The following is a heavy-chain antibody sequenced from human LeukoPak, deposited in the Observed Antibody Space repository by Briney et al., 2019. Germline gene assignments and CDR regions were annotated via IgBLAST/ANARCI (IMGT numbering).Heavy chain of an antibody. V-gene: IGHV3-23*01. J-gene: IGHJ4*02. Sequence: PGGSLRLSCAASGFTFSSYWMSWVRQAPGKGLEWVSTISGSGDDTYSADSVKGRFTISRDNSKNTLYLQMNSLRAEDTAVYYCAKVPVIAARPWSVDYWGQGTLVTVSS. CDR2: ISGSGDDT. CDR1: GFTFSSYW. D-gene: IGHD6-6*01. CDR3: AKVPVIAARPWSVDY.